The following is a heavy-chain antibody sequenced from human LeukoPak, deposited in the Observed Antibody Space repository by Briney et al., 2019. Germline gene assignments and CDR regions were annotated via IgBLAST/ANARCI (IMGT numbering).Heavy chain of an antibody. V-gene: IGHV3-30*02. D-gene: IGHD2-21*01. CDR2: IRYDGSNK. Sequence: GGSLRLSCAASGFTFSSYGMHWVRQAPGKGLEWVPFIRYDGSNKYYADSVKGRFTISRDNSKNTLYLQMNSLRAEDTAVHYCAKEVIVVVIGESDAFDIWGQGTMVTVSS. CDR3: AKEVIVVVIGESDAFDI. CDR1: GFTFSSYG. J-gene: IGHJ3*02.